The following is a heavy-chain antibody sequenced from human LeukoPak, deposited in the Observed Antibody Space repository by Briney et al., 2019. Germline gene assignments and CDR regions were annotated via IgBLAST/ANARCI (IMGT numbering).Heavy chain of an antibody. D-gene: IGHD3-22*01. CDR3: ARDDDESSGRGCAFDL. CDR1: RFTFSNYW. J-gene: IGHJ3*01. Sequence: GGSLRLSCAASRFTFSNYWMSWVRQAPGKGLEWVANIKEDGSEKYYVDSVKGRFTISRDNAKNSLYLQMNSLRAEDTAVYYCARDDDESSGRGCAFDLWGQGTMVTVSS. V-gene: IGHV3-7*05. CDR2: IKEDGSEK.